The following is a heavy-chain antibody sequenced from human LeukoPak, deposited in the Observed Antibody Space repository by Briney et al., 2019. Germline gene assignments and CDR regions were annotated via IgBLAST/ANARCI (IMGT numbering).Heavy chain of an antibody. V-gene: IGHV3-30-3*01. Sequence: SLRLSCAASGFTFTNYALHWVRQAPGKGLEWVAVMSYGGANEYYADSVKGRFTISRDDSKNTLYLQMNSLRTEDTAIYYCTRDFRIVVTDYWGQGTLVTVSS. D-gene: IGHD1-26*01. CDR2: MSYGGANE. J-gene: IGHJ4*02. CDR3: TRDFRIVVTDY. CDR1: GFTFTNYA.